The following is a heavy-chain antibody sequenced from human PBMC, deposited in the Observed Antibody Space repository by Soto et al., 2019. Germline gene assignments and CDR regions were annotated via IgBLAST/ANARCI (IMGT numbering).Heavy chain of an antibody. CDR1: GFTFSSYG. D-gene: IGHD3-16*01. CDR2: ISYDGSNK. J-gene: IGHJ6*02. CDR3: VKTWGANYYYHYGMDV. V-gene: IGHV3-30*18. Sequence: QVQLVESGGGVVQPGRSLRLSCAASGFTFSSYGMHWVRQAPGKGLEWVAVISYDGSNKYYAESVKGRFTISRDNSKNTLYLQMNSLRAEDTAVYYCVKTWGANYYYHYGMDVWGQGTTVTVSS.